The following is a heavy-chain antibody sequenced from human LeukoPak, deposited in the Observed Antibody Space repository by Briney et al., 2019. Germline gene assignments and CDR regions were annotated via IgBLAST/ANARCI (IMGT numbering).Heavy chain of an antibody. Sequence: GGSLRLSCAASGFTFGNYAMSWVRQAPGQGLEWVSVIGGGGDSTYYADSVKGRFTISRDNSMNTLYLQMNSLRAEDTAVYYCAKGHGAWYYDYWGQGTLVTVSS. D-gene: IGHD6-19*01. J-gene: IGHJ4*02. CDR1: GFTFGNYA. V-gene: IGHV3-23*01. CDR2: IGGGGDST. CDR3: AKGHGAWYYDY.